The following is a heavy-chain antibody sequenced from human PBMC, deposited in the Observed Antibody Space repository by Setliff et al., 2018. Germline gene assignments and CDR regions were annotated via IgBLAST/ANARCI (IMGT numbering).Heavy chain of an antibody. CDR3: AKVDIDYIMTRDNTWQYIFYMDV. V-gene: IGHV4-39*01. CDR1: GDSLSSGTQY. CDR2: INYSGST. D-gene: IGHD5-12*01. J-gene: IGHJ6*03. Sequence: LSLTCSVLGDSLSSGTQYWAWIRQPPGKGLEWIGNINYSGSTYYNPSLKSRVTMSVDASKNQVSLKVTSVTAEDTAVYYCAKVDIDYIMTRDNTWQYIFYMDVWGRGTTVTVSS.